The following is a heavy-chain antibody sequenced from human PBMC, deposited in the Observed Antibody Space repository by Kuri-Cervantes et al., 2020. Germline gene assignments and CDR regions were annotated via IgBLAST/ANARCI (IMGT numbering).Heavy chain of an antibody. CDR1: GFTFSSYW. CDR3: ARRWEL. V-gene: IGHV3-74*01. Sequence: GESLKISCAASGFTFSSYWMHWVRQAPGKGLDWFSRIHPDGTTTTYADSVKGRFTISRDNSKNTLYLQMNSLRAEDTAVYYCARRWELWGQGTLVTVSS. CDR2: IHPDGTTT. J-gene: IGHJ4*02. D-gene: IGHD1-26*01.